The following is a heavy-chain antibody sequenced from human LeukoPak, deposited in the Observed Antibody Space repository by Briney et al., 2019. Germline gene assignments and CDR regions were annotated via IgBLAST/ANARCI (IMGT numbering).Heavy chain of an antibody. CDR1: GYTFTSYY. CDR2: INPSGGST. J-gene: IGHJ4*02. V-gene: IGHV1-46*01. D-gene: IGHD3-22*01. Sequence: ASVKVSCKASGYTFTSYYMHWVRQAPGQGLEWMGIINPSGGSTSYAQKFQGRVTMTRDTSTSTVYMELSSLRSEDTAVYYCARVPASSGYYWVFDYWGQGTLVTASS. CDR3: ARVPASSGYYWVFDY.